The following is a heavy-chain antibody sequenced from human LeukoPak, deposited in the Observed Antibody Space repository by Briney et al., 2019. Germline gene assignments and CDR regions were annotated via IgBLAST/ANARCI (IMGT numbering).Heavy chain of an antibody. CDR1: GGSINSNDYY. CDR3: TRYIVATINYFDY. J-gene: IGHJ4*02. D-gene: IGHD5-12*01. V-gene: IGHV4-39*01. CDR2: IHNSGST. Sequence: PETLSLTCTVSGGSINSNDYYWGWVRQPPGKGLEWIATIHNSGSTHSNSSLKSRVTISADTSQNQFSLKLSSVTAADTAVYYCTRYIVATINYFDYWGQGTLVSVSS.